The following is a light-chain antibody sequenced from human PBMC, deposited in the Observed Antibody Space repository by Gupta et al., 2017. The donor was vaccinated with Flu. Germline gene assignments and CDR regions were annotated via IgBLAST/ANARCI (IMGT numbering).Light chain of an antibody. CDR1: QRNSSY. CDR3: QQMETTPRT. Sequence: PAGRAESVGDRVTITCRARQRNSSYLNWYQQKPGKAPKLLIYAASRGKSGVPTRFSGSGSGTDFTLTISRRLPEDFATYYCQQMETTPRTFGEGTKLEIK. CDR2: AAS. J-gene: IGKJ1*01. V-gene: IGKV1-39*01.